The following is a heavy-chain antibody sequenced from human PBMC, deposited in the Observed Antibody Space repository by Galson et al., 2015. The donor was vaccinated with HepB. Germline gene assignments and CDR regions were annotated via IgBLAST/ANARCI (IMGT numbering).Heavy chain of an antibody. Sequence: SLRLSCAASGFTFSSYGMHWVRQAPGKGLEWVAIISYDGSNKYYADSVKGRFTISRDNSKNTLYLQMNSLRAEDTAVYYCAKDPEELLEAYYYYYMDVWGKGTTVTVSS. J-gene: IGHJ6*03. CDR1: GFTFSSYG. CDR3: AKDPEELLEAYYYYYMDV. V-gene: IGHV3-30*18. CDR2: ISYDGSNK. D-gene: IGHD2-15*01.